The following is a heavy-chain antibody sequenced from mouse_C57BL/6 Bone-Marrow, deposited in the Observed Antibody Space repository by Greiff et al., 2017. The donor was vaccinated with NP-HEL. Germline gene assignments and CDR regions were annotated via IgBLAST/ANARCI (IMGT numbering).Heavy chain of an antibody. J-gene: IGHJ4*01. V-gene: IGHV5-6*01. CDR1: GFTFSSYG. CDR3: ARPFYYGNYDYAMDY. Sequence: EVQVVESGGDLVKPGGSLKLSCAASGFTFSSYGMSWVRQTPDKRLEWVATISSGGSYTYYPDSVKGRFTISRDNAKNTLYLQMSSLKSEDTAMYYCARPFYYGNYDYAMDYWGQGTSVTVSS. CDR2: ISSGGSYT. D-gene: IGHD2-1*01.